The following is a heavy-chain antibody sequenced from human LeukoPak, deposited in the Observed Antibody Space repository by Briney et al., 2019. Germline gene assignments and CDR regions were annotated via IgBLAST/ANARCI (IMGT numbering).Heavy chain of an antibody. CDR3: TTPEPRDDSSGYSVNDAFDI. D-gene: IGHD3-22*01. CDR2: IQSKSDGGTT. J-gene: IGHJ3*02. V-gene: IGHV3-15*01. CDR1: GFTFTNAW. Sequence: PGVSLRLSCAASGFTFTNAWMSWVRQVPGKGLEWVGRIQSKSDGGTTEYAAPVKGRFTISRDDSKNTLYLQMNSLKIEDTGVSYCTTPEPRDDSSGYSVNDAFDIWGQGTMVTVSS.